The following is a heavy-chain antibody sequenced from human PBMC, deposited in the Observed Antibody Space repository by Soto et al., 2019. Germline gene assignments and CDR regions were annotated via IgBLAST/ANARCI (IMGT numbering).Heavy chain of an antibody. CDR3: AREIYDILTGSPGGWFDP. Sequence: PSEILSLTCTFSGGSVISGSYYWSWIRQPPGKGLEWIGYIYYSGSTNYNPSLKSRVTISVDTSKNQFSLKLSSVTAADTAVYYCAREIYDILTGSPGGWFDPWGQGTLVTVSS. D-gene: IGHD3-9*01. J-gene: IGHJ5*02. CDR2: IYYSGST. CDR1: GGSVISGSYY. V-gene: IGHV4-61*01.